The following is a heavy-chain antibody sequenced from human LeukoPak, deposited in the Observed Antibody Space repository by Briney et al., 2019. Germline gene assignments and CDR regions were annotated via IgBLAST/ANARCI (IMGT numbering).Heavy chain of an antibody. J-gene: IGHJ4*02. Sequence: GGSLRLSCAASGFTFSSSAMSWVRQAPGKGLEWVSAISGSGGSTYYADSVKGRFTISRDNSKNTLYLQMNSLRAEDTAVYYCASMIVVVTTPPTCYFDYWGQGTLVTVSS. CDR1: GFTFSSSA. V-gene: IGHV3-23*01. CDR2: ISGSGGST. CDR3: ASMIVVVTTPPTCYFDY. D-gene: IGHD3-22*01.